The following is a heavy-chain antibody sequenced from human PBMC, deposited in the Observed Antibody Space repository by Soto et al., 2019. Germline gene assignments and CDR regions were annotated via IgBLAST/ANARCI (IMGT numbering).Heavy chain of an antibody. V-gene: IGHV3-23*01. CDR2: ISGSGGST. CDR3: AKDKGAGAARLIGRDAFDI. CDR1: GFTFSSYA. Sequence: EVQLLESGGGLVQPGGSLRLSCAASGFTFSSYAMSWVRQAPGKGLEWVSAISGSGGSTYYADSVKGRFTISRDNSKNTLYLQMKSLRAEDTAVYYCAKDKGAGAARLIGRDAFDIWGQGTMVTVSS. D-gene: IGHD6-6*01. J-gene: IGHJ3*02.